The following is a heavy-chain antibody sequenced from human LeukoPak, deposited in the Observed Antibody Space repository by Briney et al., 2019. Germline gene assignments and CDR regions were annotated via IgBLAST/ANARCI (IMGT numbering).Heavy chain of an antibody. CDR2: ISAYNGNT. CDR1: GYTFTSYG. V-gene: IGHV1-18*01. J-gene: IGHJ6*03. D-gene: IGHD3-10*01. CDR3: ARFGSGSYYNINYYYYYMDV. Sequence: GASVKVSCKASGYTFTSYGISWVRQAPGQGLEWMGWISAYNGNTNLAQKLQGRVTMTTDTSTSTAYMELRSLRSDDTAVYYCARFGSGSYYNINYYYYYMDVWGKGTTVTVSS.